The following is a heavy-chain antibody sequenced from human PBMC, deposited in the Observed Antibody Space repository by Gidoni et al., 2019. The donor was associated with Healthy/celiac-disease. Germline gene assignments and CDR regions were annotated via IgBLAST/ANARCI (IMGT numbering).Heavy chain of an antibody. CDR1: GFTFSIYW. Sequence: EVQLVESGGGLVQPGGSLRLSCAAPGFTFSIYWMHWVRQAPGKGLVWVSRSNSDGSSTSYADSVKGRFTISRDNAKNTLYLQMNSLRAEDTAVYYCARPAYYYGSGSYRFDYWGQGTLVTVSS. J-gene: IGHJ4*02. CDR3: ARPAYYYGSGSYRFDY. D-gene: IGHD3-10*01. CDR2: SNSDGSST. V-gene: IGHV3-74*01.